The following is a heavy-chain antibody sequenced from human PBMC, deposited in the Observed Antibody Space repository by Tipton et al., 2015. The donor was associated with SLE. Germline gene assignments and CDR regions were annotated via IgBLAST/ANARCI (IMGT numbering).Heavy chain of an antibody. CDR2: IHSDVGST. J-gene: IGHJ6*03. V-gene: IGHV3-74*01. Sequence: SLRLSCAASGFTFSTYWMYWVRQAPGKGLVWVSHIHSDVGSTSYADSVKGRFTISRDNAKNTLYLQMNGLRAEDTAVYYCATVTGNNYYYYMDVWGKGTTVTVSS. D-gene: IGHD2/OR15-2a*01. CDR3: ATVTGNNYYYYMDV. CDR1: GFTFSTYW.